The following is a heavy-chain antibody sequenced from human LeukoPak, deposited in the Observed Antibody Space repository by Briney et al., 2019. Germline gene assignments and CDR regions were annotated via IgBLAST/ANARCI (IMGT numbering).Heavy chain of an antibody. CDR2: INHSGST. J-gene: IGHJ4*02. D-gene: IGHD6-13*01. CDR3: ARGPGTWYYY. Sequence: SETLSLTCAVYGASFSGYYWSWIRQPPGKGLEWIGEINHSGSTNYNPSLKSRVTISIDTSKNQFSLKLSSVTAADTALYYCARGPGTWYYYWGQGTLVTVSS. CDR1: GASFSGYY. V-gene: IGHV4-34*01.